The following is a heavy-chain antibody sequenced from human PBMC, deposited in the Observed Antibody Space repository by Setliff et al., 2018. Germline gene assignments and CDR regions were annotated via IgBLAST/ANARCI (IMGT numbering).Heavy chain of an antibody. Sequence: PGGSLRLSCAASGFTFDSHTMNWVRQAPGKGLEWVSSISGSSAYKYYADSLKGRFTISRDNAKSSLYLQVDSLRAEDTAVYYCASIDWGENFYNTDGGGKGTTVTVSS. CDR1: GFTFDSHT. J-gene: IGHJ6*03. CDR3: ASIDWGENFYNTDG. D-gene: IGHD7-27*01. V-gene: IGHV3-21*01. CDR2: ISGSSAYK.